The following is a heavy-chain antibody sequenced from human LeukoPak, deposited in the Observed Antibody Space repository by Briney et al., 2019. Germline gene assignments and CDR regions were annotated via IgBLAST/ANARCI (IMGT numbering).Heavy chain of an antibody. Sequence: PGGSLRLSCGASGFTFTTYAMMWVRQAPGKGLEWVAVIWYDGSNKYYADSVKGRFTISRDNSKNTLYLQMNSLRAQDTAVYYGARDSYGWGGAFDIWGQGTMVTVSS. J-gene: IGHJ3*02. CDR3: ARDSYGWGGAFDI. CDR2: IWYDGSNK. D-gene: IGHD3-10*01. V-gene: IGHV3-33*08. CDR1: GFTFTTYA.